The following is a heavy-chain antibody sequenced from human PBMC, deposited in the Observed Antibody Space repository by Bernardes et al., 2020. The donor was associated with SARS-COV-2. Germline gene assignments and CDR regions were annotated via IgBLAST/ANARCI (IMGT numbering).Heavy chain of an antibody. CDR2: ISWNSGSI. CDR1: GFTFDDYA. J-gene: IGHJ6*02. D-gene: IGHD1-1*01. V-gene: IGHV3-9*01. Sequence: SLRLSCAASGFTFDDYAMHWVRQAPGKGLEWVSGISWNSGSIGYADSVKGRFTISRDNAKNSLYLQMNSLRAEDTALYYCASISGTSLSDYYGMDVWGQGTTVTVSS. CDR3: ASISGTSLSDYYGMDV.